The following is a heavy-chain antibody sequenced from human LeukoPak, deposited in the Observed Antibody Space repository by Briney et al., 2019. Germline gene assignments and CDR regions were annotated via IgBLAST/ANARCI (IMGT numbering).Heavy chain of an antibody. CDR2: ISYDGSNK. Sequence: GGSLRLSCAASGFTFTNYWMSWVRQAPGKGLEWVAVISYDGSNKYYADSVKGRFTISRDNSKNTLYLQMNSLRAEDTAVYYCARETGYSSGWYSDYWGQGTLVTVSS. V-gene: IGHV3-30*03. J-gene: IGHJ4*02. CDR1: GFTFTNYW. D-gene: IGHD6-19*01. CDR3: ARETGYSSGWYSDY.